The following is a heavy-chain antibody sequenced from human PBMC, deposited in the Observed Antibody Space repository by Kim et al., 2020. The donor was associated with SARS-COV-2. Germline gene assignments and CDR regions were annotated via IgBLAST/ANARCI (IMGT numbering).Heavy chain of an antibody. CDR1: GFTVSSNY. Sequence: GGSLRLSCAASGFTVSSNYMSWVRQAPGKGLEWVSVIYSGGSTYYADSVKGRFTISRDNSKNTLYLQMNSLRAEDTAVDYCARDLGRGYRGLYYYYGMVVWGQGTTVTVSS. D-gene: IGHD5-18*01. V-gene: IGHV3-53*01. CDR2: IYSGGST. J-gene: IGHJ6*02. CDR3: ARDLGRGYRGLYYYYGMVV.